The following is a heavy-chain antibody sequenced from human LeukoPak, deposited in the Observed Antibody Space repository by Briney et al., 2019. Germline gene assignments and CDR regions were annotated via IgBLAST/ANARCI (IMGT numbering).Heavy chain of an antibody. Sequence: GGSLRLSCAASGFTFSSYDMSWVRQAPGKGLEWVSAISGSGGTSYYPDSVKGRFTISRDNARKSLFLQMNSLRAEDTAVYYCARGKVAVAATDDAFEIWGQGTMVTVSS. CDR2: ISGSGGTS. V-gene: IGHV3-23*01. D-gene: IGHD6-19*01. J-gene: IGHJ3*02. CDR1: GFTFSSYD. CDR3: ARGKVAVAATDDAFEI.